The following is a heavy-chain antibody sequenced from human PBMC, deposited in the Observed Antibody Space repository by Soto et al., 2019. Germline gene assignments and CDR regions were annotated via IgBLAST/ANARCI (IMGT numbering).Heavy chain of an antibody. V-gene: IGHV4-31*03. CDR3: ARDRQIDYSNYVQGMDV. Sequence: KPSETLSLTCTVSGGSISSGGYYWSWIRQHPGKGLEWIGYIYYSGSTYYNPSLKSRVTISVDTSKNQFSLKLSSVTAADTAVYYCARDRQIDYSNYVQGMDVWGQGTTVTVSS. CDR2: IYYSGST. D-gene: IGHD4-4*01. CDR1: GGSISSGGYY. J-gene: IGHJ6*02.